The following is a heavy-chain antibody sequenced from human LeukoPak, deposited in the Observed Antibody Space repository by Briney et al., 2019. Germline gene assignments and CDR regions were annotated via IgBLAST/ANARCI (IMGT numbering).Heavy chain of an antibody. Sequence: PGGSLRLSCAASGFTLSSYWLHWVRQAPGKGLVWLSRMNSDGSTTNYADSVKGRFTISRDNARNTLYLQMNSLRVEDTAIYFCARDYDYFWGGYRYPFDYWGQGTLVTVSS. J-gene: IGHJ4*02. CDR1: GFTLSSYW. D-gene: IGHD3-16*02. CDR2: MNSDGSTT. CDR3: ARDYDYFWGGYRYPFDY. V-gene: IGHV3-74*01.